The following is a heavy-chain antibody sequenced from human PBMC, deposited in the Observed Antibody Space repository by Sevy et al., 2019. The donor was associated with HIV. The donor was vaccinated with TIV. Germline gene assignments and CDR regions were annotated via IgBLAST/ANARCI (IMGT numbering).Heavy chain of an antibody. D-gene: IGHD3-22*01. Sequence: GGSLRLSCAASGFTFSSYAMHWVRQAPGKGLEWVAVISYDGSNKYYADSVKGRFTISRDNSKNTLYLQMNSLRAEETAVYYCAANYYDSSGYYYADAFDIWGQGTMVTVSS. CDR3: AANYYDSSGYYYADAFDI. CDR1: GFTFSSYA. V-gene: IGHV3-30-3*01. CDR2: ISYDGSNK. J-gene: IGHJ3*02.